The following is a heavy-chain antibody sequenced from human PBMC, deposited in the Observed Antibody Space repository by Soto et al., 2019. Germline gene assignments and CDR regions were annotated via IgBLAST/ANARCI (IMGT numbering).Heavy chain of an antibody. V-gene: IGHV4-34*01. D-gene: IGHD3-10*01. Sequence: SETLSLTCAVYGGSFSGYYWSWIRQPPGKGLEWIGEINHSGSTNYNPSLKSRVTISVDTSKNQFSLKLSSVTAADTAVYYCARGLLVRGVIPKGGYFQHWGQGTLVTVSS. CDR1: GGSFSGYY. J-gene: IGHJ1*01. CDR3: ARGLLVRGVIPKGGYFQH. CDR2: INHSGST.